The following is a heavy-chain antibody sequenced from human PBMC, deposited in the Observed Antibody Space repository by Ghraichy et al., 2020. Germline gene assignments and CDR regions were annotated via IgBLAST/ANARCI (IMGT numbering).Heavy chain of an antibody. CDR1: GNIFSRNY. D-gene: IGHD3-16*01. V-gene: IGHV1-46*03. CDR2: INPSGGSA. J-gene: IGHJ6*02. CDR3: ARESSLNRNGLDV. Sequence: ASVKASCKVSGNIFSRNYLHWVRQAPGQGLEWMGIINPSGGSATYAQQLQGRINMTRDTSTSTVYMELRSLRSDDTAVYYCARESSLNRNGLDVWGQGTTVIVSS.